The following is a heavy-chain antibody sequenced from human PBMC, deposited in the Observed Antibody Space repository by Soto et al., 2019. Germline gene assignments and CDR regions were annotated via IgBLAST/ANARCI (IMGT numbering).Heavy chain of an antibody. Sequence: EVPLLESGGGLVQPGGSLRLSCAVSGFTFSSFAMSWVRQAPGKGLEWVSGISGSGGSTYYADSVKGRFTISRDNAKNTLYLHMNSLRVGDTAVYYCTKGGVYGGGFGWSAFDIWGQGTVVTVSS. J-gene: IGHJ3*02. D-gene: IGHD3-9*01. CDR1: GFTFSSFA. CDR3: TKGGVYGGGFGWSAFDI. CDR2: ISGSGGST. V-gene: IGHV3-23*01.